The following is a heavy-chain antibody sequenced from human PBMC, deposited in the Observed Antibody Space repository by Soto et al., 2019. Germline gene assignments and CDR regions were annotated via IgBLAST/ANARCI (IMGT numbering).Heavy chain of an antibody. J-gene: IGHJ4*02. V-gene: IGHV4-39*01. CDR1: GGSISSSSYY. CDR3: ARHGVNTIFGVVPPQEIDY. Sequence: SETLSLTCTVSGGSISSSSYYWGWIRQPPGKGLEWIGSIYYSGSTYYNPSLKSRVTISVDTSKNQFSLKLSSVTAADTAVYYCARHGVNTIFGVVPPQEIDYWGQGTLVTVSS. D-gene: IGHD3-3*01. CDR2: IYYSGST.